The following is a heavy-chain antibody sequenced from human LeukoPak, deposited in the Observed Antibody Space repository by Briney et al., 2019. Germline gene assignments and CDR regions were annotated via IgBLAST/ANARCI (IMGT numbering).Heavy chain of an antibody. CDR1: GYSFGNYW. Sequence: GESLKISCRGSGYSFGNYWIAWVRQMPGKGLEWMGIVYPSDSSTKYSPSFQGQVTISVDRSINTAYLQWSSLTASDTAMYYCARLTDYYDSSGYYRNYNWFDPWGQGTLVTVSS. CDR2: VYPSDSST. CDR3: ARLTDYYDSSGYYRNYNWFDP. D-gene: IGHD3-22*01. J-gene: IGHJ5*02. V-gene: IGHV5-51*01.